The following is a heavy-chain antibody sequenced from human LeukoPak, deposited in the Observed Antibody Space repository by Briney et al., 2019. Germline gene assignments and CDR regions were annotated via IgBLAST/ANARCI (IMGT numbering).Heavy chain of an antibody. CDR1: GCTFTGYY. CDR2: VNPYNGVP. J-gene: IGHJ5*02. D-gene: IGHD2-2*01. Sequence: ASVKVSCKASGCTFTGYYMNWVRQAPGQGLEWIGRVNPYNGVPNYAQKFQGRVTMTRDTAISTFYMELSSLRSDDTAVYFCAREVGYSSSYYGRFDPWGQGTLVIVSS. CDR3: AREVGYSSSYYGRFDP. V-gene: IGHV1-2*06.